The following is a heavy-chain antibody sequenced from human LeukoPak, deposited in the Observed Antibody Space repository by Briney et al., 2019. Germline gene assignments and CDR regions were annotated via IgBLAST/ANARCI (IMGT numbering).Heavy chain of an antibody. CDR1: GGTFSSYA. CDR2: IIPILGIA. Sequence: SVKVSCKASGGTFSSYAISWVRQAPGQGLEWMGRIIPILGIANYAQKFQGRVTITADKSTSTAYMELSSLRSEDTAVYYCARGPAYYYDSSGYPHRDYGMDVWGQGTTVTVSS. CDR3: ARGPAYYYDSSGYPHRDYGMDV. J-gene: IGHJ6*02. D-gene: IGHD3-22*01. V-gene: IGHV1-69*04.